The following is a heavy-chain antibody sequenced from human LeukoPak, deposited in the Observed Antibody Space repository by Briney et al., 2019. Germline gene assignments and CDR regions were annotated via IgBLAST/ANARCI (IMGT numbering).Heavy chain of an antibody. J-gene: IGHJ6*03. Sequence: SETLSLTCTVSGGSISSSSYYWGWIRQPPGKGLEWIGSIYYSGSTYYNPSLKSRATISVDTSKNQFSLKLSSVSAADTAVYYCASLGYYYYYMDVWGKGTTVTVSS. CDR1: GGSISSSSYY. V-gene: IGHV4-39*01. CDR3: ASLGYYYYYMDV. CDR2: IYYSGST.